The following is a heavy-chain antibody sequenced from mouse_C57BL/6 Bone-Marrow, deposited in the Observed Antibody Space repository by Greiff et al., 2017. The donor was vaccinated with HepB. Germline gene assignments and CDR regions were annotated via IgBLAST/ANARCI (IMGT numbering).Heavy chain of an antibody. CDR1: GYTFTSYW. CDR2: IHPNSGST. J-gene: IGHJ3*01. CDR3: ARRAWFAY. Sequence: QVQLQQSGAELVKPAASVKLSCKASGYTFTSYWMHWVKQRPGQGLEWLGMIHPNSGSTNYNEKFKSKATRTVDKSSRSAYMQLSSLTSEDSAVYYCARRAWFAYWGQGTLVTVSA. V-gene: IGHV1-64*01.